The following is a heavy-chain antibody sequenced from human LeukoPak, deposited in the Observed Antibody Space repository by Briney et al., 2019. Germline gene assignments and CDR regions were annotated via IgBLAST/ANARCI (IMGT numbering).Heavy chain of an antibody. Sequence: PSETLSLTCAVSGDSISSSNRWSWVRQPPGKGLEWIGEIYHSGSTNYNPSLRSRVTISVDKSKNQFSLKLSSVTAADTAVYYCARFGSGWYGFDYWGQGTLVSVSS. CDR1: GDSISSSNR. CDR2: IYHSGST. D-gene: IGHD6-19*01. CDR3: ARFGSGWYGFDY. J-gene: IGHJ4*02. V-gene: IGHV4-4*02.